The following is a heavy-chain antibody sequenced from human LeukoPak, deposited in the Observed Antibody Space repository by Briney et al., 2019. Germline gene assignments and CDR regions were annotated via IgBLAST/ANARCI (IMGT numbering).Heavy chain of an antibody. J-gene: IGHJ4*02. V-gene: IGHV1-46*01. CDR3: ARCGPFNGGPSEYYFDY. D-gene: IGHD4-23*01. CDR2: INPRDRST. Sequence: ASVKASCKASGYSFTTYYIHWVRQAPGQGLEWMGIINPRDRSTIYAQKFQGRVTMTRDMSTSTVYMELSSLRSEDTAVYYCARCGPFNGGPSEYYFDYWGQGTLVTVSS. CDR1: GYSFTTYY.